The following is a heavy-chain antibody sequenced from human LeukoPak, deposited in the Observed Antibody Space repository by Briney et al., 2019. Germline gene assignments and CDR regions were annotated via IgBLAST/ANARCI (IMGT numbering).Heavy chain of an antibody. Sequence: QPGGSLRLSCAASGFTLSNYWMNWVRQAPGKGLEWVSYISGSGTTIHYADSVKGRFTISRDNAKNSLYLQMNSLRAEDTAVYYCARDSSGYYRGLQHWGQGTLVTVSS. CDR2: ISGSGTTI. CDR1: GFTLSNYW. V-gene: IGHV3-48*04. J-gene: IGHJ1*01. D-gene: IGHD6-19*01. CDR3: ARDSSGYYRGLQH.